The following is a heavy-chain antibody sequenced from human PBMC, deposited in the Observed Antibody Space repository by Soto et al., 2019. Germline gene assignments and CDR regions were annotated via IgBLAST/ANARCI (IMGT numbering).Heavy chain of an antibody. CDR3: ARDISNFAGTFDY. Sequence: GGSLRLSCAVSGFTFSDYYMTWIRQAPGKGLEWLSYISHSGTTILYADSVKGRFTISRDNAKNSLYLQMSSLRAEDTAVYYCARDISNFAGTFDYWGPGTLVTV. CDR2: ISHSGTTI. V-gene: IGHV3-11*01. J-gene: IGHJ4*02. D-gene: IGHD1-20*01. CDR1: GFTFSDYY.